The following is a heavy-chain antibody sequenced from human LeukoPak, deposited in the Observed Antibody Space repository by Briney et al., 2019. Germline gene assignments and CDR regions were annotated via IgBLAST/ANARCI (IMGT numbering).Heavy chain of an antibody. V-gene: IGHV3-23*01. CDR3: ASCSSTSCYTSKNWFDP. J-gene: IGHJ5*02. CDR1: GFTFSSYA. CDR2: ISGSGGSI. D-gene: IGHD2-2*02. Sequence: GGSLRLSCAASGFTFSSYAMSWVRQAPGKGLEWVSTISGSGGSIYYADSVKGRFTISRDNSKNTLYLQMNSLRAEDTAVYYCASCSSTSCYTSKNWFDPWGQGTLVTVSS.